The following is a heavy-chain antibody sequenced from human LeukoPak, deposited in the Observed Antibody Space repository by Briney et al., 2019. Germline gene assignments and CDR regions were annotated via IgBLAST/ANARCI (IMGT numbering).Heavy chain of an antibody. CDR1: GFTFDDYG. CDR2: INWNGGST. D-gene: IGHD3-10*01. V-gene: IGHV3-20*04. J-gene: IGHJ4*02. Sequence: PGGSLRLSCAASGFTFDDYGMSWVRQAAGKGLEWVSGINWNGGSTGYADSLKGRFTISRDNAKNSLYLQMNSLRAEDTALYYCARGYGSGEDGDYWGQGTLVTVSS. CDR3: ARGYGSGEDGDY.